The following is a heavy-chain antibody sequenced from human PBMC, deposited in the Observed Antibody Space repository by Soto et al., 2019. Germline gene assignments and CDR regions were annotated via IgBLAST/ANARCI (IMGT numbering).Heavy chain of an antibody. J-gene: IGHJ3*02. D-gene: IGHD3-10*01. CDR2: FIPIFDAV. CDR3: ARKAESYGFDI. V-gene: IGHV1-69*01. CDR1: GDIFTNYA. Sequence: QVQLVQSGAEVKKPGSSVKVSCKASGDIFTNYAINWVRQAPGQGLEWMGGFIPIFDAVNYTQNFRGRVAITADESTGTAYMEPSGLRSEDTAMYYCARKAESYGFDIWGQGTLVTVSS.